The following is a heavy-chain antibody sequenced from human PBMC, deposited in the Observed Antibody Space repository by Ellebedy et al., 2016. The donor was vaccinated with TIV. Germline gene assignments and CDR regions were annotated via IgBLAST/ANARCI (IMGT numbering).Heavy chain of an antibody. V-gene: IGHV3-72*01. CDR3: ARSGSYLPFDY. J-gene: IGHJ4*02. CDR2: IRDKANTYRT. Sequence: GESLKISCAASAFTFSDHYMDWVRQAPGKGLEWIGRIRDKANTYRTEYAASVKGRFTISRDDSKNSLYLQMNSLRTEDTAVYYCARSGSYLPFDYWGQGTLVTVSS. CDR1: AFTFSDHY. D-gene: IGHD1-26*01.